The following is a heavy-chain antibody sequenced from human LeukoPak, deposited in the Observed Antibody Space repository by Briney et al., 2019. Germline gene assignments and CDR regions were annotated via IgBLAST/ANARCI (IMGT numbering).Heavy chain of an antibody. Sequence: GGSLRLSCAASGFTFSNYGMHWVRQAPGEGLEWVAFISYDGNNQYYADSVKGLFTISRDNSKNTLYLQTNSLRPEDTAVYYCAKTVNFYDSRRLDYWGQGALVTVSS. D-gene: IGHD3-22*01. CDR3: AKTVNFYDSRRLDY. J-gene: IGHJ4*02. CDR2: ISYDGNNQ. CDR1: GFTFSNYG. V-gene: IGHV3-30*18.